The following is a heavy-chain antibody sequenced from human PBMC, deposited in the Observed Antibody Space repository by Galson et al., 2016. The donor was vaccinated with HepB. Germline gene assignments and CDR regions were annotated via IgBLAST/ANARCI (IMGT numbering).Heavy chain of an antibody. CDR2: IYHSGST. D-gene: IGHD6-13*01. CDR3: ARLEGSWGAYSGTDV. Sequence: TLSLTCTVSGGSISSGGYSWSWIRQPPGKGLEWIGYIYHSGSTYYNPSLKSRVTISVDRSKNQFSLKLSSVTAADTAVYYCARLEGSWGAYSGTDVWGQGTTVTVSS. J-gene: IGHJ6*02. V-gene: IGHV4-30-2*01. CDR1: GGSISSGGYS.